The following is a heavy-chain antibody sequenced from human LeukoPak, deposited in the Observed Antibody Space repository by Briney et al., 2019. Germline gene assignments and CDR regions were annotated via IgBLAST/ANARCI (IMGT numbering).Heavy chain of an antibody. J-gene: IGHJ6*04. Sequence: PSETLSPTCTVSGGSISSGGYYWSWIRQHPGKGLEWIGYIYYSGSTYYNPSLKSRVTISVDTSKNQFSLKLSSVTAADTAAYYCARDRITMVRGVPQDYYYGMDVWGKGTTVTVSS. CDR3: ARDRITMVRGVPQDYYYGMDV. V-gene: IGHV4-31*03. D-gene: IGHD3-10*01. CDR2: IYYSGST. CDR1: GGSISSGGYY.